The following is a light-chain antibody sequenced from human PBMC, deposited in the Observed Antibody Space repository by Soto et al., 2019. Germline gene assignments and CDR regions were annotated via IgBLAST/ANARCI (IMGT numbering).Light chain of an antibody. Sequence: QPVLTQSPSASASLGASVKLTCTLSSGHSSYAIAWHQQQPEKGPRYLMKLNSDGSHSKGDGIPDRFSGSSSGAERYLTISSHQSEDEADYYCQTWGTDIVVFGGGTQLTVL. CDR3: QTWGTDIVV. CDR1: SGHSSYA. CDR2: LNSDGSH. J-gene: IGLJ2*01. V-gene: IGLV4-69*01.